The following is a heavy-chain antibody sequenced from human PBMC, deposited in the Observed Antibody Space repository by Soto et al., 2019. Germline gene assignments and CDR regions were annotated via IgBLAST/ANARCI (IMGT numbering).Heavy chain of an antibody. Sequence: SETLSLTCTVSGGSISSGDYYWSWIRQPPGKGLEWIGYIYYSGSTNYNPSLKSRVTISVDTSKKQFSLKLSSVTAADTAVYYCARVRGRLLRFDPWGQGTLVTVSS. CDR3: ARVRGRLLRFDP. D-gene: IGHD2-15*01. CDR2: IYYSGST. V-gene: IGHV4-30-4*01. CDR1: GGSISSGDYY. J-gene: IGHJ5*02.